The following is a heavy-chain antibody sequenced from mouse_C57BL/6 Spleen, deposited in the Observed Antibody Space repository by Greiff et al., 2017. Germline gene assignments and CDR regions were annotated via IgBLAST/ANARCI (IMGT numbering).Heavy chain of an antibody. D-gene: IGHD1-1*01. V-gene: IGHV5-16*01. CDR1: GFTFSDYY. CDR2: INYDGSST. Sequence: EVMLVESEGGLVQPGSSMKLSCTASGFTFSDYYMAWVRQVPEKGLEWVANINYDGSSTYYLDSLKSRFIISRDNAKNILYLQMSSLKSEDTATYYCAREGNYGSSYGWYFDVWGTGTTVTVSS. J-gene: IGHJ1*03. CDR3: AREGNYGSSYGWYFDV.